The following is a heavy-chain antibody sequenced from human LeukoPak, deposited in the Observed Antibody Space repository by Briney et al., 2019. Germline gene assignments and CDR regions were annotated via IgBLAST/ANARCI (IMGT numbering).Heavy chain of an antibody. D-gene: IGHD2-2*02. CDR2: INPNSGGT. CDR3: ASPQLGYCSSTSCYKDAFDM. Sequence: ASVKVSCKASGHTFTGYYMHWVRQAPGQGLEWMGWINPNSGGTNYAQKFQGRVTMTRDTSISTAYMELSRLRSDDTAVYYCASPQLGYCSSTSCYKDAFDMWGQGTMVTVSS. V-gene: IGHV1-2*02. CDR1: GHTFTGYY. J-gene: IGHJ3*02.